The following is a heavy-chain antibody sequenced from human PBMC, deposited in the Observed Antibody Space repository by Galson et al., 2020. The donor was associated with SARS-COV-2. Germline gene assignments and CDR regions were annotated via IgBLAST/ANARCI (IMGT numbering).Heavy chain of an antibody. V-gene: IGHV4-38-2*01. J-gene: IGHJ2*01. D-gene: IGHD2-21*02. CDR3: ARQGVNMIVLVTVPGWFFDL. CDR2: IYPNGRT. CDR1: GYSVSTTNY. Sequence: SETLSLTCAVSGYSVSTTNYWGWVRLAPGKGLEWIGSIYPNGRTYYNPSLESRVTISVDTSRNQFSLPLASVTAADTAFYYCARQGVNMIVLVTVPGWFFDLWGRGTLVTVSS.